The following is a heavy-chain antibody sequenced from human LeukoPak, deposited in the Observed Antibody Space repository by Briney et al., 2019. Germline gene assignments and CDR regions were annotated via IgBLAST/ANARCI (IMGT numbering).Heavy chain of an antibody. D-gene: IGHD4-17*01. J-gene: IGHJ4*02. Sequence: SETLSLTCTVSGGSISSSSYCWGWIRQPPGKGLEWIGSICYSGSTFYNPSLKSRVTLSVDTSKNQFSLKLSSVTAADTAVYYCARSSYGDYDFDSWGQGTLVTVSS. CDR1: GGSISSSSYC. V-gene: IGHV4-39*01. CDR3: ARSSYGDYDFDS. CDR2: ICYSGST.